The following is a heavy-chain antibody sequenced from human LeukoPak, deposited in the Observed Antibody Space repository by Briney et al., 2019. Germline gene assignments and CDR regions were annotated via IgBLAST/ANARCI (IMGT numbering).Heavy chain of an antibody. J-gene: IGHJ3*02. Sequence: GGSLRLSCAASAFTFGNYWMHWVRQAPGKGLVWVSHINRDGSSTSYADSVKGRFTISRDSAKNTLYLQMNSLRAEDTAVYYCASPGGYYFEAFDIWGQGTKVTVSS. CDR3: ASPGGYYFEAFDI. CDR2: INRDGSST. V-gene: IGHV3-74*01. CDR1: AFTFGNYW. D-gene: IGHD2/OR15-2a*01.